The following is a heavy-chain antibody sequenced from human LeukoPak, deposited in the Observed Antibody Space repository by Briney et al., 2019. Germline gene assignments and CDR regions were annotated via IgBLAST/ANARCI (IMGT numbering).Heavy chain of an antibody. V-gene: IGHV3-23*01. CDR2: ISGSGGST. Sequence: GGSLRLSCAASGFTFSSYAMSWVRQAPGKGLEWVSAISGSGGSTYYAGSVKGRFTISRDNSKNTLYLQMNSLRAEDTAVYYCAKDRPIVVVPAVYFDYWGQGTLVTVSS. CDR3: AKDRPIVVVPAVYFDY. CDR1: GFTFSSYA. J-gene: IGHJ4*02. D-gene: IGHD2-2*01.